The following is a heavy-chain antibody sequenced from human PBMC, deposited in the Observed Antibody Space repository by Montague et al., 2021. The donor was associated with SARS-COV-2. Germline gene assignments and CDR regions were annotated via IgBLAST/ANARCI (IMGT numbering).Heavy chain of an antibody. CDR3: ATQVAMAPITGYYFDY. D-gene: IGHD5-24*01. J-gene: IGHJ4*02. CDR1: GGSVSSSSYY. Sequence: SETLSLTCSVSGGSVSSSSYYWGWIRQPPGKGLEWIGSMYYSGSTYYNPSLKSRVTTSVDTSKNQFSLKLTSATAADTAVYYCATQVAMAPITGYYFDYWGQGTLVTVSS. V-gene: IGHV4-39*07. CDR2: MYYSGST.